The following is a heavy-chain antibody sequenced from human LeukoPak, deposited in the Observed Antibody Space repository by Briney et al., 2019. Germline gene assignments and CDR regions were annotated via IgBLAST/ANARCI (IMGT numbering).Heavy chain of an antibody. CDR3: ERASPLLRTSSAGDL. V-gene: IGHV3-69-1*02. Sequence: SGGSLRLSCSASGFTLSDNDMIWVRQAPGKGLEWVSSISGLSTHIYYGDSVKGRFSISRDNAKNSVYLQMNSLGVEDTAIYYCERASPLLRTSSAGDLWGQGILVTVSS. D-gene: IGHD3-16*01. CDR2: ISGLSTHI. J-gene: IGHJ4*02. CDR1: GFTLSDND.